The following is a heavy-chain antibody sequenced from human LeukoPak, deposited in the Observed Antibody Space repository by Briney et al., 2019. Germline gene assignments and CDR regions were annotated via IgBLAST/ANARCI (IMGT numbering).Heavy chain of an antibody. Sequence: TPSETLSLTCTVSGGSISGYYWSWIRQPPGKGLEWIGYINYSGSTNYNPSLKSRVTISVDTSKNQFSLKLSSVTAADTAVYYCARRGSSLDQWGQGTLVTVSP. V-gene: IGHV4-59*08. J-gene: IGHJ4*02. CDR3: ARRGSSLDQ. CDR2: INYSGST. D-gene: IGHD6-6*01. CDR1: GGSISGYY.